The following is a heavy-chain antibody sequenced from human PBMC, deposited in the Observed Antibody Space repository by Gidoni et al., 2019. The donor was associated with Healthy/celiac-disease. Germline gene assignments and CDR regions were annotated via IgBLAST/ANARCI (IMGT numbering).Heavy chain of an antibody. V-gene: IGHV3-33*01. CDR2: IWYDGSNK. CDR3: ARDDYSIYYY. CDR1: GFTFSSYG. J-gene: IGHJ4*02. Sequence: QVQLVESGGGVRQTGWSLRLSCAASGFTFSSYGMHWVRQAPGKGREWLAVIWYDGSNKYYADSVKGRFTISRDNSKNTLYLQMNSLRAEDTAVYYCARDDYSIYYYWGQGTLVTVSS. D-gene: IGHD4-4*01.